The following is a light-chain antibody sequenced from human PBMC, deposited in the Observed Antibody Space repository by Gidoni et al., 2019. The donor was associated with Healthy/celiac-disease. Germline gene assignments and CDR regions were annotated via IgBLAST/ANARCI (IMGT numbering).Light chain of an antibody. CDR1: QSVLYSSNNKNY. CDR3: QQYYSTLLT. Sequence: EIPLPPSPDSSAVSLGERATSNCKSSQSVLYSSNNKNYLAWSQQKPGQPPKLLIYSASTRESGVPERFSGSGSGTDFTLTISSLQAEDVAVYYCQQYYSTLLTFGGGTKVEIK. V-gene: IGKV4-1*01. CDR2: SAS. J-gene: IGKJ4*01.